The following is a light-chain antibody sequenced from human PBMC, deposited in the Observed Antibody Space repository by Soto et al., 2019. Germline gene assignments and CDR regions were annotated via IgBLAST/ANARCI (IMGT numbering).Light chain of an antibody. J-gene: IGLJ1*01. CDR1: SSDVGGYNY. Sequence: QSALTQPASVSGSPGQSITISCTGTSSDVGGYNYVSWYQQHPGKAPKLIIYEVSNRPSGVSNRFAGSKSGNTASLTISGLQAEDEADYYCNSHTSKSTGVFGTGTQLTVL. CDR3: NSHTSKSTGV. V-gene: IGLV2-14*01. CDR2: EVS.